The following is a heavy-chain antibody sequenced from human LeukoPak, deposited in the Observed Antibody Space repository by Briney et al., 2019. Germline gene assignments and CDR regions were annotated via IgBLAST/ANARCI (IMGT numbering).Heavy chain of an antibody. CDR3: ARQRWGFRAFDI. V-gene: IGHV4-34*01. CDR1: GFTFSSYS. Sequence: GSLRLSCAASGFTFSSYSMNWVRQPPGKGLEWIGEINHSGSTNYNPSLKSRVTISVDTSKNQFSLKLSSVTAADTAVYYCARQRWGFRAFDIWGQGTMVTVSS. CDR2: INHSGST. J-gene: IGHJ3*02. D-gene: IGHD4-23*01.